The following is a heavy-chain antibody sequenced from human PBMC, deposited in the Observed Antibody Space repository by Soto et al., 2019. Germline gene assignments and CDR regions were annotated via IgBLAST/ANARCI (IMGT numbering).Heavy chain of an antibody. Sequence: VGSLRLRRAASGCTFSSYAMSWVRQAPGKGLEWVSAISGSGGSTYYADSVKGRFTISRDNSKNTLYLQMNSLRAEDTAVYYCAKGALRFLEVYYYYYYMDVWGKATTVTVSS. D-gene: IGHD3-3*01. V-gene: IGHV3-23*01. CDR3: AKGALRFLEVYYYYYYMDV. CDR2: ISGSGGST. CDR1: GCTFSSYA. J-gene: IGHJ6*03.